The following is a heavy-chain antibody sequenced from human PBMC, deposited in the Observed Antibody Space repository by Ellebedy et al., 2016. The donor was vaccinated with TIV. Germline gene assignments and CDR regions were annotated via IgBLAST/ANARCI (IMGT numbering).Heavy chain of an antibody. Sequence: MPGGSLRLSCAVYGGSFSGYYWSWIRQPPGKGLEWIGEINHSGSTNYNPSLKSRVTISVDTSKNQFSLKPSSVTAADTAVYYCARSSSDIWGQGTLVTVSS. D-gene: IGHD6-19*01. CDR2: INHSGST. CDR1: GGSFSGYY. CDR3: ARSSSDI. J-gene: IGHJ4*02. V-gene: IGHV4-34*01.